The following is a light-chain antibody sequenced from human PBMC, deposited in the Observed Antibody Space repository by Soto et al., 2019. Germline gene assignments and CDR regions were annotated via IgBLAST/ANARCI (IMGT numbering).Light chain of an antibody. J-gene: IGKJ4*01. CDR3: QQRSDWPTPT. V-gene: IGKV3-11*01. Sequence: EIALTQSPATLSLSPGERATLSCRASQSIGSYLAWYQQVPGQAPSLLIYDASNRATGIPVRFSGTGSGTDFTLTISSLEPEDFAVYYCQQRSDWPTPTFGGGTKVEIK. CDR1: QSIGSY. CDR2: DAS.